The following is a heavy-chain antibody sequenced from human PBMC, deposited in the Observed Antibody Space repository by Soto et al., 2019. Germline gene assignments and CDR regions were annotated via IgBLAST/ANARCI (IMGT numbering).Heavy chain of an antibody. CDR1: GGSISSGGYY. D-gene: IGHD3-10*01. V-gene: IGHV4-31*03. Sequence: SETLSLTCTVSGGSISSGGYYWSWIRQHPGKGLEWIGYTYYSGSTYYNPSLKSRVTISVDTSKNQFSLKLSSVTAADTAVYYCAHYGSGSYYIPSWFDPWGQGTLVTVSS. CDR3: AHYGSGSYYIPSWFDP. CDR2: TYYSGST. J-gene: IGHJ5*02.